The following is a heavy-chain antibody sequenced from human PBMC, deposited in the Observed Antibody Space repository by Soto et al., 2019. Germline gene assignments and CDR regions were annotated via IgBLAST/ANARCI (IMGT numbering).Heavy chain of an antibody. CDR2: ISFDGTKK. Sequence: GGSVRLCCAASGFTFNIYALHWVRQAPGKGLEWVAVISFDGTKKYYSDSVKGRFTISRDNLKNTLYLQMNNLRVEDAALYFCAREDDYGYRYINYGLDVWDQGTTFTVSS. CDR1: GFTFNIYA. J-gene: IGHJ6*02. CDR3: AREDDYGYRYINYGLDV. V-gene: IGHV3-30-3*01. D-gene: IGHD4-17*01.